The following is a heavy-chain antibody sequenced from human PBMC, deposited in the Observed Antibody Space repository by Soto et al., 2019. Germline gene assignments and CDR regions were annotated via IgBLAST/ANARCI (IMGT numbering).Heavy chain of an antibody. Sequence: SVKGSCNASGYTFTGYYMHWGRQAPVQGLEWMGWINPNSGGTNYSQKFQGRVTMTRDTSISTAYMELSRLRSDDTAVYYCARANPVGYCSSTSCSLKYYYYGMDVWGQGTTVTVSS. D-gene: IGHD2-2*01. J-gene: IGHJ6*02. CDR3: ARANPVGYCSSTSCSLKYYYYGMDV. CDR1: GYTFTGYY. V-gene: IGHV1-2*02. CDR2: INPNSGGT.